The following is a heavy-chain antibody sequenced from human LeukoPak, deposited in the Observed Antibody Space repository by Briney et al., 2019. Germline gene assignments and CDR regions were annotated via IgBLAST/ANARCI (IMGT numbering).Heavy chain of an antibody. CDR2: IKSKTDGGTT. D-gene: IGHD3-22*01. V-gene: IGHV3-15*01. CDR1: GFTFSNAW. J-gene: IGHJ4*02. Sequence: PGGSLRLSCAASGFTFSNAWMSWVRQAPGKGLEWVGRIKSKTDGGTTDYAAPVKGRFTISRDDSKNTLYLQMNSLKTEDTAVYYCTTDLRNYYDSSGYYYLDYWGQGTLVTVSS. CDR3: TTDLRNYYDSSGYYYLDY.